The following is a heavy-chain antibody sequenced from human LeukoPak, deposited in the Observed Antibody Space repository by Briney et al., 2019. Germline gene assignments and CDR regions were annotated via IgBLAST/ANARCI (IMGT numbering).Heavy chain of an antibody. Sequence: PSETLSLTCTVSGGSISSYYWSWLRQPPGKGLEWIGYIYYSGSTNYNPSLKSRVTISVDTSKNQFSLKLSSVTAADTAVYYCASTRRSSGNNWFDPWGQGTLVTVSS. V-gene: IGHV4-59*08. CDR2: IYYSGST. CDR3: ASTRRSSGNNWFDP. CDR1: GGSISSYY. J-gene: IGHJ5*02. D-gene: IGHD6-25*01.